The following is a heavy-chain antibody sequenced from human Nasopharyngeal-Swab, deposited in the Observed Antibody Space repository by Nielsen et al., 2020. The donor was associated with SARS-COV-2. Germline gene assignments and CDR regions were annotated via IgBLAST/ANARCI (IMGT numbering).Heavy chain of an antibody. D-gene: IGHD2/OR15-2a*01. V-gene: IGHV3-30*03. CDR2: ISYDGSNK. CDR1: GFTFSSYG. J-gene: IGHJ4*02. Sequence: GESLKISCAASGFTFSSYGMHWVRQAPGKGLEWVAVISYDGSNKYYADSVKGRFTISRDNSKNTLYLQMNSLRAEDTAVYFFSLSFLLFPTYLSFDYWGQGTLVTVSS. CDR3: SLSFLLFPTYLSFDY.